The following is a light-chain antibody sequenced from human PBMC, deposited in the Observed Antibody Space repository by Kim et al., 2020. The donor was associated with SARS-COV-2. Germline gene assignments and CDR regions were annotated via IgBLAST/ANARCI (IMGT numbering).Light chain of an antibody. Sequence: QSVLTQPPSVSGAPGQRVTISCTGSSSNIGAGYDVHWYQQLPGTAPKLLIYGNSNRPSGVPDRFSGSKSGTSASLAITGLQAEDEADYYCQSYDSSLSVQYVVFGGGTQLTVL. V-gene: IGLV1-40*01. J-gene: IGLJ2*01. CDR2: GNS. CDR1: SSNIGAGYD. CDR3: QSYDSSLSVQYVV.